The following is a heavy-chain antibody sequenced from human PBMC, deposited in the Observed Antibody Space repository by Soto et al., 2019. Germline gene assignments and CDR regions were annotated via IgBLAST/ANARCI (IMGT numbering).Heavy chain of an antibody. Sequence: SPTLSLTCAVSGYSISSGYYWGWLRQPPGKGLEWIGSIYHAGSTYYNPSLNSRVTLSIDMTNNHVSLILNSVTAADTAVYYCARVGPWVPYYYDSSPYTFEKWFDPWGQGTLVTVSS. J-gene: IGHJ5*02. V-gene: IGHV4-38-2*01. CDR3: ARVGPWVPYYYDSSPYTFEKWFDP. CDR1: GYSISSGYY. CDR2: IYHAGST. D-gene: IGHD3-22*01.